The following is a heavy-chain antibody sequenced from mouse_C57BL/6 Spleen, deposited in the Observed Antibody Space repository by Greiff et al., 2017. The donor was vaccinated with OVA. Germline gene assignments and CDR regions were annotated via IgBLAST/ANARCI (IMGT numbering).Heavy chain of an antibody. CDR2: IYPGDGDT. Sequence: LEESGPELVKPGASVKISCKASGYAFSSSWMNWVKQRPGKGLEWIGRIYPGDGDTNYNGKFKGKATLTADKSSSTAYMQLSSLTSEDSAVYFCARRGGYSNYDAMDYWGQGTSVTVSS. CDR3: ARRGGYSNYDAMDY. D-gene: IGHD2-5*01. J-gene: IGHJ4*01. V-gene: IGHV1-82*01. CDR1: GYAFSSSW.